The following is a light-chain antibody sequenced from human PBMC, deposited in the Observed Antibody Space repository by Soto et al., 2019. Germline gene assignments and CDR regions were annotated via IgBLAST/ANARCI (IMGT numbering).Light chain of an antibody. CDR2: GAS. CDR3: QQHSRSIT. Sequence: VLTQSPGTLSLSPGERATLSCRASQSVNNNYLAWYQQKPGQSPRLLIYGASIRATAIPDRFSGSGSGTDFTLTISRLEPDESALYYCQQHSRSITFGGGTKVEIK. V-gene: IGKV3-20*01. CDR1: QSVNNNY. J-gene: IGKJ4*01.